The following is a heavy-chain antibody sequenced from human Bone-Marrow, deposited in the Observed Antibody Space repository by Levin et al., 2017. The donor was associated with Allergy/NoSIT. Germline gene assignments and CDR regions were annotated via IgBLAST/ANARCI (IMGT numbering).Heavy chain of an antibody. CDR3: ARGWFGELLSH. CDR2: IYSGGST. Sequence: HSGGSLRLSCAASGFTVSSNYMSWVRQAPGKGPEWVSVIYSGGSTYYADSVKGRFTISRDNSKNTLYLQMNSLRAEDTAVYYCARGWFGELLSHWGQGTLVTVSS. D-gene: IGHD3-10*01. CDR1: GFTVSSNY. J-gene: IGHJ4*02. V-gene: IGHV3-53*01.